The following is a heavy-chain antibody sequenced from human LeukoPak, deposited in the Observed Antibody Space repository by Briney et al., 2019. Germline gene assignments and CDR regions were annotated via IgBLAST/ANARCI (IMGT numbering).Heavy chain of an antibody. Sequence: GGSLRLSCAASGFTFSSYGMHWVRQAPGKGLEWVAVISYDGSNKYYADSVKGRFTISRDNSKNTLYLQMSSLRAEDTAVYYCAKDSGTLRFLEWLLLDYWGQGTLVTVSS. D-gene: IGHD3-3*01. J-gene: IGHJ4*02. CDR3: AKDSGTLRFLEWLLLDY. CDR1: GFTFSSYG. CDR2: ISYDGSNK. V-gene: IGHV3-30*18.